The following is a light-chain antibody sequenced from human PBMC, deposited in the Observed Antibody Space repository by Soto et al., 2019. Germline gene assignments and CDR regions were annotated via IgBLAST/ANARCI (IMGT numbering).Light chain of an antibody. CDR3: SSYAGSNILV. J-gene: IGLJ2*01. V-gene: IGLV2-8*01. Sequence: QSALTQPPSASGAPGQSVTISCTGTSSDVGAYNYVSWYQQHPGNAPKLIIYEVSRRPSGVPDRFSGSKSGNTASLTVSGLQAEDEADYYCSSYAGSNILVFGGGTKVTVL. CDR2: EVS. CDR1: SSDVGAYNY.